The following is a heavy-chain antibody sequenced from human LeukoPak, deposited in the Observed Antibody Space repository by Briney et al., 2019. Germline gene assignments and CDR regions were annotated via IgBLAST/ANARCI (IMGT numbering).Heavy chain of an antibody. CDR2: IYHSGST. J-gene: IGHJ4*02. D-gene: IGHD1-26*01. CDR1: GYSISSGYY. V-gene: IGHV4-38-2*01. CDR3: ASGSYYFDF. Sequence: SETLSLTCAVSGYSISSGYYWGWIRQPPGKGLEWIGSIYHSGSTYYNPSLKSRVTISVDTSKNQFSLKLSPVTAADTAVYYCASGSYYFDFWGQGTLVTVSS.